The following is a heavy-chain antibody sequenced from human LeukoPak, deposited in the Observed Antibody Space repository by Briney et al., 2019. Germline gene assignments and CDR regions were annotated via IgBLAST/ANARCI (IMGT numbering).Heavy chain of an antibody. J-gene: IGHJ4*02. D-gene: IGHD1-26*01. CDR1: AFTFTDYS. Sequence: GGSLRLSCAASAFTFTDYSMNWVRQAPGKGLEWVSYISGRSSTIYYADSVKGRFTISRDNAKNSMYLQMNSLRAEDTAVYYCARDRIKSGSYYFDYWGQGTLVTVSS. CDR3: ARDRIKSGSYYFDY. V-gene: IGHV3-48*01. CDR2: ISGRSSTI.